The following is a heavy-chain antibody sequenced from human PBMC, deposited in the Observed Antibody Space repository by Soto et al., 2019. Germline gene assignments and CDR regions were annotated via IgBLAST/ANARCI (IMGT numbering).Heavy chain of an antibody. J-gene: IGHJ4*02. D-gene: IGHD3-22*01. Sequence: QVLLEESGPGLVKPSQTLSLTCTVSGGSVSSGYHYWSWIRQPPGKGLEWIGYVYYSGSTYYNPSHGSRVTMSIDTSKHQFSLKMNPVTASDAAVYCWATESSGSSPLHFDFWGQGALVSVSS. CDR2: VYYSGST. CDR1: GGSVSSGYHY. V-gene: IGHV4-30-4*01. CDR3: ATESSGSSPLHFDF.